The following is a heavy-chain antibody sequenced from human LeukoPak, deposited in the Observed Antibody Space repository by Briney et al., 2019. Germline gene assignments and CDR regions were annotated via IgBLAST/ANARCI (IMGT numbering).Heavy chain of an antibody. V-gene: IGHV1-69*01. D-gene: IGHD5-18*01. CDR1: GGTFSSYA. CDR2: IIPIFGTA. CDR3: ASSGYSYLIYE. Sequence: ASVKVSCKASGGTFSSYAISWVRQAPGQGLEWMGGIIPIFGTANYAQKFQGRVTIPADESTSTAYMELSSLRSEDTAVYYCASSGYSYLIYEWGQGTLVTVSS. J-gene: IGHJ4*02.